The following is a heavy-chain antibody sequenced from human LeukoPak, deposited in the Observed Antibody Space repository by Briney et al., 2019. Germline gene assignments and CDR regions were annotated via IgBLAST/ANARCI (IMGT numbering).Heavy chain of an antibody. Sequence: VASVKVSCKVSGYTFTDCYMHWVQQAPGKGLEWMGLVDPEDGETIYAEKFQGRVTITADTSTDTAYMELSSLRSEDTAVYYCATLHIVGATTGFDYWGQGTLVTVSS. D-gene: IGHD1-26*01. V-gene: IGHV1-69-2*01. CDR2: VDPEDGET. J-gene: IGHJ4*02. CDR3: ATLHIVGATTGFDY. CDR1: GYTFTDCY.